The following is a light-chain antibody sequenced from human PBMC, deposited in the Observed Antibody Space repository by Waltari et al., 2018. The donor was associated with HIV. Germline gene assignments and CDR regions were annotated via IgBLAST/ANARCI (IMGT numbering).Light chain of an antibody. J-gene: IGLJ3*02. V-gene: IGLV1-44*01. Sequence: QSVLTQPPSASGTHGQRIIISCSGSTSNIGTNNVNWYQQLPETTPRLLMHSNIQRPSGVPDRFSGSRSGTSASLAISGLQSEDEADYYCSAWDASLGAWMFGGGTKLTVL. CDR2: SNI. CDR3: SAWDASLGAWM. CDR1: TSNIGTNN.